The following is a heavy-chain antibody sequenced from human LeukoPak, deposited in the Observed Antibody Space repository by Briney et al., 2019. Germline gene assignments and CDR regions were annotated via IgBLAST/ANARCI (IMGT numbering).Heavy chain of an antibody. CDR2: ISGSGGST. V-gene: IGHV3-23*01. J-gene: IGHJ4*02. D-gene: IGHD3-3*01. CDR1: GFTFSSYS. Sequence: GGSLRLSCAASGFTFSSYSMNWVRQAPGKGLEWVSAISGSGGSTYYADSVKGRFTISRDNSKNTLYLQMNSLRAEDTAVYYCAKRDEDYDFWSGYYTRGYFDYWGQGTLVTVSS. CDR3: AKRDEDYDFWSGYYTRGYFDY.